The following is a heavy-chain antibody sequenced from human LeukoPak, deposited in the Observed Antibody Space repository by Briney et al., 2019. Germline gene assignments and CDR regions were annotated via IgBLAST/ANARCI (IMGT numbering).Heavy chain of an antibody. CDR3: AAAMGDY. D-gene: IGHD2-2*01. Sequence: GGSLRLSCAASGFTFSDYSMNWVRQAPGKGLEWVANIKQDGSEKYYVDSVKGRFTISRDNAKNSLYLQMNSLRAEDTAVYYCAAAMGDYWGQGTLVTVSS. CDR1: GFTFSDYS. CDR2: IKQDGSEK. V-gene: IGHV3-7*01. J-gene: IGHJ4*02.